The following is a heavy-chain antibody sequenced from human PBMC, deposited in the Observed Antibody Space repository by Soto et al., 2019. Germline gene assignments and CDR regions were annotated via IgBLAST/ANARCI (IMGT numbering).Heavy chain of an antibody. CDR3: PRALDYDFWGGRNWFDP. CDR1: GGSITDNY. CDR2: IYYTGIT. D-gene: IGHD3-3*01. J-gene: IGHJ5*02. Sequence: PSETLSVTCSVSGGSITDNYWTWSRQSPGKGLEWGGYIYYTGITHYNPSLKRRVTISLDRSKNQFSLKLDSVTAADTAVYYCPRALDYDFWGGRNWFDPWGQGTLVT. V-gene: IGHV4-59*01.